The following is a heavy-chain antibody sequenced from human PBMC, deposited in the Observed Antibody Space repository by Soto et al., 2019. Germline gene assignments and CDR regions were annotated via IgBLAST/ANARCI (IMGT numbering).Heavy chain of an antibody. CDR2: IGTAGDP. Sequence: EVQLVESGGGLVQPGGSLRLSCAASGFTFSSYDMHWVRQATGKGLEWVSAIGTAGDPYYPGSVKGRFTISRENAKNSVYLQMNSLRAGDTAVYYCARAGRRYYYGMDVWGQGTTVTVSS. J-gene: IGHJ6*02. CDR3: ARAGRRYYYGMDV. V-gene: IGHV3-13*05. CDR1: GFTFSSYD. D-gene: IGHD3-10*01.